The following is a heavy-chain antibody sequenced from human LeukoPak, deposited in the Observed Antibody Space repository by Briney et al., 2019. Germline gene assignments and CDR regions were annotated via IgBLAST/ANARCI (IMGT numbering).Heavy chain of an antibody. D-gene: IGHD3-22*01. V-gene: IGHV3-23*01. CDR3: AKMFHTDGYYLGEHLFDA. Sequence: PGGSLRLSCAASGFTFSSYALSWVRQAPGKGLEWVSTMTSDGGGTYSADSVKGRFTTSRDNPKSTLYLQMNGLRAEDTAIYYCAKMFHTDGYYLGEHLFDAWGQGTLVTVSS. CDR1: GFTFSSYA. CDR2: MTSDGGGT. J-gene: IGHJ5*02.